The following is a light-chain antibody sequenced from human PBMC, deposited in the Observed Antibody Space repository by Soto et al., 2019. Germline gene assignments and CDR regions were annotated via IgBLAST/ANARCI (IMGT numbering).Light chain of an antibody. CDR3: QQYKIYWT. CDR2: KAS. Sequence: EIQMTQSPSTLSASVGDRVTITCRASQSITNWLPWYQQKPGKAPKLLIYKASILESGVPSRFSGSGSGTEFTLTISSLQPDDFATYHCQQYKIYWTFVQGTKVEIK. V-gene: IGKV1-5*03. J-gene: IGKJ1*01. CDR1: QSITNW.